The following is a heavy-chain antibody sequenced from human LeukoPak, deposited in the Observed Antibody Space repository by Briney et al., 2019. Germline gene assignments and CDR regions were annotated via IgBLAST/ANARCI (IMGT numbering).Heavy chain of an antibody. D-gene: IGHD4-17*01. CDR1: EFTVSSNY. CDR3: ATENAVTGDYYYYMHV. CDR2: IYSGGST. J-gene: IGHJ6*03. V-gene: IGHV3-66*01. Sequence: GGSLRLSCAASEFTVSSNYMSWVRQAPGKGLEWVSVIYSGGSTYYADSVKGRFTISRDNSKNTLYLQMNSLRAEDTAVYYCATENAVTGDYYYYMHVWGIGTAVTVSS.